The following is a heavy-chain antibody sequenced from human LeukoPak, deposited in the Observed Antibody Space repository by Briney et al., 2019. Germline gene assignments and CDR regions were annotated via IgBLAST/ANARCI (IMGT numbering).Heavy chain of an antibody. D-gene: IGHD5-24*01. CDR2: MNPNGGNT. CDR3: ARSGVVATMGDYYYYYYMDV. CDR1: GYTFTSYD. Sequence: ASVKVSCKASGYTFTSYDINWVRQATGQGLEWMGWMNPNGGNTGYAQKFQGRVTMTRNTSISTAYMELSSLRSEDTAVYYCARSGVVATMGDYYYYYYMDVWGKGTTVTVSS. V-gene: IGHV1-8*01. J-gene: IGHJ6*03.